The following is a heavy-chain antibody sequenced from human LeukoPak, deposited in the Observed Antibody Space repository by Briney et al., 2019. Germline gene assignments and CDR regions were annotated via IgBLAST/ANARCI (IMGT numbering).Heavy chain of an antibody. Sequence: GGSLRLSCATSGFTFNSYWMHWVRQAPGKGLAWVSYISPDGSSTNYADSVKGRFTISRDNTKNTLYLQMNSLRAEDTAVYYCAKSIVVVITYFDYWGQGTLVTVSS. CDR2: ISPDGSST. CDR1: GFTFNSYW. J-gene: IGHJ4*02. CDR3: AKSIVVVITYFDY. D-gene: IGHD3-22*01. V-gene: IGHV3-74*01.